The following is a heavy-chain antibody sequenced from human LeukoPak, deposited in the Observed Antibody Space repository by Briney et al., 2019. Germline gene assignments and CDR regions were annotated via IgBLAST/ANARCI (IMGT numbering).Heavy chain of an antibody. J-gene: IGHJ4*02. Sequence: SETLSLTCTVSGGSISSADYYWGWIRQPPGKGLEWIGSIYYSGSTYYNPSLKSRVTISVDTSKNQFSLKLSSVTAADTAVYYCARDSDLWFGELSYLDYWGQGTLVTVSS. CDR3: ARDSDLWFGELSYLDY. CDR1: GGSISSADYY. V-gene: IGHV4-39*07. D-gene: IGHD3-10*01. CDR2: IYYSGST.